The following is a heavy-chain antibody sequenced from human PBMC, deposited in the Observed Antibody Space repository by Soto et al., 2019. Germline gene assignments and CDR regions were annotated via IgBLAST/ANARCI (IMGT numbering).Heavy chain of an antibody. CDR2: ISYDGSNK. CDR3: AKDRRPTTRPEAYGMDV. Sequence: QVQLVESGGGVVQPGRSLRLSCAASGFTFSSYGMHWVRQAPGKGLEWVAVISYDGSNKYYADSVKGRFTISRDNSKNTLYLQMNSLRAEDTAVYYCAKDRRPTTRPEAYGMDVWGQGTTVTVSS. CDR1: GFTFSSYG. V-gene: IGHV3-30*18. D-gene: IGHD1-1*01. J-gene: IGHJ6*02.